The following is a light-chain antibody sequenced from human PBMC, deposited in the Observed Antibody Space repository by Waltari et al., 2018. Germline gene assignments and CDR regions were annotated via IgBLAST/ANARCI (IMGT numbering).Light chain of an antibody. CDR3: VVYVGRGIKV. V-gene: IGLV8-61*01. CDR1: SGSVSTTSY. CDR2: STN. Sequence: QTVVTQEPSLSVSPGATVTLTCGLRSGSVSTTSYPSWFQQTPGQAPRTLIYSTNIRSSGVPERFSGSILGNQAALTITGAQADDESHYYCVVYVGRGIKVFGGGTKLTVL. J-gene: IGLJ2*01.